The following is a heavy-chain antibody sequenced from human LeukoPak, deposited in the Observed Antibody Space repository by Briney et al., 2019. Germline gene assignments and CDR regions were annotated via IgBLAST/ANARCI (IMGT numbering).Heavy chain of an antibody. CDR1: GGSFSSSNYY. D-gene: IGHD5-24*01. Sequence: SETLSLTCTVSGGSFSSSNYYWGWIRQPPGKGLEWIGSMYYSGSTYYNASLRSRVAISVDTSKNQFSLKLTSMTAADTAVYYCARHFDRDGYKSNAFDIWGQGTMVTVSS. CDR2: MYYSGST. CDR3: ARHFDRDGYKSNAFDI. V-gene: IGHV4-39*01. J-gene: IGHJ3*02.